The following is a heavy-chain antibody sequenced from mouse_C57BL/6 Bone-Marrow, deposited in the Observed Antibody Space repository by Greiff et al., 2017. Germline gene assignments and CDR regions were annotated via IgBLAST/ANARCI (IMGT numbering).Heavy chain of an antibody. V-gene: IGHV1-72*01. D-gene: IGHD1-1*01. J-gene: IGHJ3*01. CDR1: GYTFTSYW. CDR3: ASYYGSSYGFAY. Sequence: QVHVKQSGAELVKPGASVKLSCKASGYTFTSYWMHWVKQRPGRGLEWIGRIDPNSGGTKYNEKFKSKATLTVDKPSSTAYMQLSSLTSEDSAVYCCASYYGSSYGFAYWGQGTLVTVSA. CDR2: IDPNSGGT.